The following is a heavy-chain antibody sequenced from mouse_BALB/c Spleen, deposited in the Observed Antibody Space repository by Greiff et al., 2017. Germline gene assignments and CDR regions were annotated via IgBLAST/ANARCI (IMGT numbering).Heavy chain of an antibody. D-gene: IGHD2-1*01. CDR3: ARVGNYVYYAMDY. CDR2: IWAGGST. J-gene: IGHJ4*01. CDR1: GFSLTSYG. V-gene: IGHV2-9*02. Sequence: VQLKQSGPGLVAPSQSLSITCTVSGFSLTSYGVHWVRQPPGKGLEWLGVIWAGGSTNYNSALMSRLSISKDNSKSQVFLKMNSLQTDDTAMYYCARVGNYVYYAMDYWGQGTSVTVSS.